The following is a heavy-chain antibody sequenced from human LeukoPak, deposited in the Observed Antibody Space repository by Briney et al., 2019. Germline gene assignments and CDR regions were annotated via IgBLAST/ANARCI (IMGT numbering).Heavy chain of an antibody. CDR3: ARGVICHFYGFDI. V-gene: IGHV3-23*01. D-gene: IGHD3-10*01. CDR2: ISGSGGST. Sequence: GGSLRLSCAASGFTFSSYAMNWVRQAPGKGLEWVSTISGSGGSTYYADSVRGRFTISRDNSKNTLYLQLNSLRAEDTAVYYCARGVICHFYGFDIWGQGTMVTVSS. J-gene: IGHJ3*02. CDR1: GFTFSSYA.